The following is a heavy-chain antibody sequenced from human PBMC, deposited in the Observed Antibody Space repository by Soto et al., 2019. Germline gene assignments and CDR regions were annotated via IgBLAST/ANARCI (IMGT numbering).Heavy chain of an antibody. Sequence: QVQLVESGGGVVQPGRSLRLSCAASGFSFSTFGMHWVRQAPGKGLEWLAGMLYDGTNIHYADAVKGRLTISRDSSKNTGYLEMNNLRAEDTAVYFCAKDDGTGAWGQGTLVTVSS. CDR3: AKDDGTGA. D-gene: IGHD1-1*01. J-gene: IGHJ5*02. CDR2: MLYDGTNI. V-gene: IGHV3-30*18. CDR1: GFSFSTFG.